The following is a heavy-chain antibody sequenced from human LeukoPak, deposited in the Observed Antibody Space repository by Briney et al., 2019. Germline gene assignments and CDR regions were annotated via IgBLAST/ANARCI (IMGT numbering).Heavy chain of an antibody. CDR3: ARDPGQSGY. J-gene: IGHJ4*02. D-gene: IGHD6-19*01. Sequence: GGSLRLSCAAPGFTFSIYSMNWVRQAPGKGLEWVSSISSSSSYIYYADSVKGRFTISRDNAKNSLYLQMNSLRAEDTAVYYCARDPGQSGYWGQGTLVTVSS. V-gene: IGHV3-21*01. CDR2: ISSSSSYI. CDR1: GFTFSIYS.